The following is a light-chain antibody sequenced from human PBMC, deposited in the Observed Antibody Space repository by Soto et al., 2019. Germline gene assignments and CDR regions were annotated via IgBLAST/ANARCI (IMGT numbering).Light chain of an antibody. CDR1: SSDVGGYNY. Sequence: QSVLTQPASVSGSPGQSITISCTGTSSDVGGYNYVSWYQQHPGKAPKLMISDVSNRPSGVSNRFSGSKSGNTASLTISGLQAEDEADYYCSSYTISRTPYVFGAGTKLTVL. V-gene: IGLV2-14*03. J-gene: IGLJ1*01. CDR3: SSYTISRTPYV. CDR2: DVS.